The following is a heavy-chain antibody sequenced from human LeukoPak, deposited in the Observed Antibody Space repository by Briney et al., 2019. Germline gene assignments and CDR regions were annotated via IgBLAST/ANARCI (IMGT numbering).Heavy chain of an antibody. V-gene: IGHV4-34*01. Sequence: SETLSLTCAVYGGSFSGYYWSWIRRPPGKGLEWIGEINHSGSTNYNPSLKSRVTISVDTSKNQFSLKLSSVTAADTAVYYCARTWLYYYYYGMDVWGQGTTVTVSS. D-gene: IGHD6-19*01. CDR3: ARTWLYYYYYGMDV. J-gene: IGHJ6*02. CDR1: GGSFSGYY. CDR2: INHSGST.